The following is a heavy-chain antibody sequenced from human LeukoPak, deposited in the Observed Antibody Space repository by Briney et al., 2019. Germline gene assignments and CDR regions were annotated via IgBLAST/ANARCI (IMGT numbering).Heavy chain of an antibody. D-gene: IGHD1-26*01. V-gene: IGHV4-61*02. J-gene: IGHJ4*02. CDR2: IYTSGST. Sequence: PSETLFLTCTVSGGSISSGSYYWSWIRQPAGKGLEWIGRIYTSGSTNYNPSLKSRVTISVDTSKNQFSLKLSSVTAADTAVYYCARDKGGELPSFDYWGQGTLVTVSS. CDR1: GGSISSGSYY. CDR3: ARDKGGELPSFDY.